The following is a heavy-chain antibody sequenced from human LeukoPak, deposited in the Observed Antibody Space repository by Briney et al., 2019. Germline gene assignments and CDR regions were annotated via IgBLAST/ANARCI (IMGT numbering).Heavy chain of an antibody. V-gene: IGHV4-59*01. Sequence: SETLSLTCTVSGASITSYYWSWIRQPPGKGLEWIGYIYYSGSTNYNPSLKSRVTMSVDTSKHQFSLKLSSVTAADTAVYYCARDTRAYDSCGYSYFDYWGQGTLVTVSS. CDR1: GASITSYY. J-gene: IGHJ4*02. CDR3: ARDTRAYDSCGYSYFDY. CDR2: IYYSGST. D-gene: IGHD3-22*01.